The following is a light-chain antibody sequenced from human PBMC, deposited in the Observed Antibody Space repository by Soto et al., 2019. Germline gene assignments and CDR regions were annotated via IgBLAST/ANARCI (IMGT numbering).Light chain of an antibody. V-gene: IGKV1-33*01. Sequence: DIQMTQSPSSLSAAVGDRVTITCQASQDISNYLNWYQQKPGKAPKLLIYDASNLETVVPSRSSGSGSGTDFTFTISSLQPEDTATYYCQQYDNLRLTFGGGTKVEIK. J-gene: IGKJ4*01. CDR1: QDISNY. CDR3: QQYDNLRLT. CDR2: DAS.